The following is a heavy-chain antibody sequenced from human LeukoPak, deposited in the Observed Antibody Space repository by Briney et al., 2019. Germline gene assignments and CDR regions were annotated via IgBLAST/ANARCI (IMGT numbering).Heavy chain of an antibody. V-gene: IGHV4-34*01. D-gene: IGHD6-13*01. CDR1: GGSIRSYY. CDR2: INHSGST. Sequence: PSETLSLACTVSGGSIRSYYWSWIRQPPGKGLEWIGEINHSGSTNYNPSLKSRVSISVDSSKNQFSLKVSSVTTADTAVYYCARGSDTAAGLYWGQGTLVTVSS. CDR3: ARGSDTAAGLY. J-gene: IGHJ4*02.